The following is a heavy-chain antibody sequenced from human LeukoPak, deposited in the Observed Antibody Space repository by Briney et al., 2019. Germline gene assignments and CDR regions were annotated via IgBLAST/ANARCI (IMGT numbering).Heavy chain of an antibody. J-gene: IGHJ4*02. Sequence: TPSETLSLTCTVSGGSISNYYWSWIRQPPGKGLEWIGSIYYSVSTNSNTPLKSRITISGDTSKNQFSLKLSSVTAADTAVYYCARELKVGNTGYYFDYWGQGTLVTVSS. CDR3: ARELKVGNTGYYFDY. CDR1: GGSISNYY. D-gene: IGHD2/OR15-2a*01. V-gene: IGHV4-59*01. CDR2: IYYSVST.